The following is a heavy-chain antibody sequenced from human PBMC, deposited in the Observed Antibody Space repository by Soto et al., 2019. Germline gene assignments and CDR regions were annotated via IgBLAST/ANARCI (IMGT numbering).Heavy chain of an antibody. CDR3: VRGDGDRYDGHGYLGRH. CDR1: GFTFSIYW. Sequence: EVQLVESGGGLVQPGGSLRLSCAASGFTFSIYWMHWVRQAPGKGLVWVSRMNMDGSRTSYADFAKGRFTIPRDDAKSTVYLQMSNLRAEDTAVYYCVRGDGDRYDGHGYLGRHWGQGTLVTVSS. J-gene: IGHJ4*02. V-gene: IGHV3-74*01. D-gene: IGHD2-21*01. CDR2: MNMDGSRT.